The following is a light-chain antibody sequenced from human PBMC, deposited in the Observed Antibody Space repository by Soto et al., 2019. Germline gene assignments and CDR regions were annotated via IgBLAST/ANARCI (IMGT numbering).Light chain of an antibody. CDR2: KTD. CDR1: SSNIEKNY. J-gene: IGLJ2*01. V-gene: IGLV1-47*01. CDR3: LTWDDRLSRVV. Sequence: QSVLTQPPSASGTPGQRVTVSCSGSSSNIEKNYVSWYQLVPGTAPKLLIYKTDQRPSGVSDRISASKSGTSAFLAISGLRSDDEAEYYCLTWDDRLSRVVFGGGTKVTVL.